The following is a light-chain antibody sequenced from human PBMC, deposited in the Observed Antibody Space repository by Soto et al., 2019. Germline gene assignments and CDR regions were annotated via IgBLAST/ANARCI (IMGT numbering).Light chain of an antibody. Sequence: DIQMTQSPSSLSASVGDRVTITCQANEDIRNSLHWYQQKPGKATKLLIYDASNVETGGPSRFSGSGFGTYFTFSISSLQPEDFATYYCHQYGDLPVTFGPGPKVDIK. J-gene: IGKJ3*01. V-gene: IGKV1-33*01. CDR3: HQYGDLPVT. CDR2: DAS. CDR1: EDIRNS.